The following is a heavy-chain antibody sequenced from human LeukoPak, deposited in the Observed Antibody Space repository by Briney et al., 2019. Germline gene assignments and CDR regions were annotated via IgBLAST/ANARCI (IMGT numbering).Heavy chain of an antibody. J-gene: IGHJ4*02. D-gene: IGHD3-22*01. CDR2: IYYSGST. CDR1: NGSFSGYY. CDR3: ARRGGYHDY. Sequence: PSETLSLTCAVYNGSFSGYYWSWIRQPPGKGLEWIGSIYYSGSTYYNPSLKSRVTISVDTSKNQFSLKLSSVTAADTAVYYCARRGGYHDYWGQGTLVTVSS. V-gene: IGHV4-34*01.